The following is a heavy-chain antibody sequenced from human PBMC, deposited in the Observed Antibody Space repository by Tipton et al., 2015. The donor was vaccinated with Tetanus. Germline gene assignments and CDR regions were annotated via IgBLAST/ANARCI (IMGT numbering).Heavy chain of an antibody. J-gene: IGHJ6*02. CDR2: ISSSSSYI. D-gene: IGHD5-12*01. CDR3: ARENGGYDYYYYYGMDV. V-gene: IGHV3-21*01. Sequence: SLRLSCAASGFTFTNYVMTWVRQAPGKGLEWVSSISSSSSYIYYADSVKGRFTISRDNAKNSLYLQMNSLRAEDTAVYYCARENGGYDYYYYYGMDVWGQGTTVTVSS. CDR1: GFTFTNYV.